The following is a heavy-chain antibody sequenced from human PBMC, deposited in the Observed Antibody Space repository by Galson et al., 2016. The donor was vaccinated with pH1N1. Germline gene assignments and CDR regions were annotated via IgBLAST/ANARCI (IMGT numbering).Heavy chain of an antibody. V-gene: IGHV5-51*01. J-gene: IGHJ4*02. D-gene: IGHD1-26*01. CDR3: ARYSGSFFFDY. CDR1: GYSFSSYW. Sequence: QSGAEVKKPGESLKISCQDSGYSFSSYWVAWVRQMPGKGLEWMAIMYPDDSDIKYSPSFEGQVTISADKSISTAYLQWGSLKASDTAMYYCARYSGSFFFDYWGQGTLVTVSS. CDR2: MYPDDSDI.